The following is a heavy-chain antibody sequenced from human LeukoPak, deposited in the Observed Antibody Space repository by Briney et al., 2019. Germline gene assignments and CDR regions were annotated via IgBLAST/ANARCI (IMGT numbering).Heavy chain of an antibody. Sequence: SETLSLTCTVSGGSISSYYWSWIRQPAGKGLEWIGRIYTSGSTNYNPSLKSRVTMSVDTSKNQFSLKLSSVTAADTAVYYCARDRVTMVRGAWYFGLWGRGTLVTVSS. CDR3: ARDRVTMVRGAWYFGL. J-gene: IGHJ2*01. CDR1: GGSISSYY. D-gene: IGHD3-10*01. V-gene: IGHV4-4*07. CDR2: IYTSGST.